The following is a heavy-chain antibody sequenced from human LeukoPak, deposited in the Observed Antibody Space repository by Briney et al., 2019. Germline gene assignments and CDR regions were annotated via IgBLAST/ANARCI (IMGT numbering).Heavy chain of an antibody. D-gene: IGHD4-11*01. J-gene: IGHJ4*02. Sequence: ASVKVSCKVSGYTFTDYHMHWVQQAPGKGLEWMGLVDPEDGETIYAQKFQGRVTITADTSTDTAYMELSSLRSEDTAMYYCATTSNRARYFDFWGPGTLVTVSS. CDR1: GYTFTDYH. CDR2: VDPEDGET. CDR3: ATTSNRARYFDF. V-gene: IGHV1-69-2*01.